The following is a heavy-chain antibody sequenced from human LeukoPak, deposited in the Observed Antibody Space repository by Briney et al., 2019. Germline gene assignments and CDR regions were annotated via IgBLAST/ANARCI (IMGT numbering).Heavy chain of an antibody. J-gene: IGHJ5*02. Sequence: RTGGPLRLSCAASGFTFSSYEMNWVRQAPGKGLEWVSYISSSGSTIYYADSVKGRFTISRDNAKNSLYLQMNSLRAEDTAVYYCAREEVISSGQFYPWGQGTLVTVSS. D-gene: IGHD6-19*01. CDR2: ISSSGSTI. CDR3: AREEVISSGQFYP. CDR1: GFTFSSYE. V-gene: IGHV3-48*03.